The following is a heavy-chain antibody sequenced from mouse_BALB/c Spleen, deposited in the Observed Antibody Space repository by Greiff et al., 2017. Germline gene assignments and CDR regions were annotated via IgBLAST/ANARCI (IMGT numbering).Heavy chain of an antibody. J-gene: IGHJ1*01. CDR2: INSNGGST. D-gene: IGHD2-1*01. Sequence: DVHLVESGGGLVQPGGSLKLSCAASGFTFSSYGMSWVRQTPDKRLELVATINSNGGSTYYPDSVKGRFTISRDSAKNTLYLQMSSLKSEDTAMYYCARDWDYGNWYFDVWGAGTTVTVSS. CDR1: GFTFSSYG. CDR3: ARDWDYGNWYFDV. V-gene: IGHV5-6-3*01.